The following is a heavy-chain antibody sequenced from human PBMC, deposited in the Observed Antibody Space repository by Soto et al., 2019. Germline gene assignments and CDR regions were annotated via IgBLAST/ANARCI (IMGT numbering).Heavy chain of an antibody. CDR3: ARVSSSFATGGYYYYSYYMDV. D-gene: IGHD6-6*01. CDR2: IYYSGST. CDR1: GGSISSYY. Sequence: QVQLQESGPGLVKPSETLSLTCTVSGGSISSYYWSWIRQPPGKGLEWIGYIYYSGSTNYSPSLKSRVTMSVDTSKNLFSLKLSSVSAADTAVYYCARVSSSFATGGYYYYSYYMDVWGKGTTVTVSS. J-gene: IGHJ6*03. V-gene: IGHV4-59*01.